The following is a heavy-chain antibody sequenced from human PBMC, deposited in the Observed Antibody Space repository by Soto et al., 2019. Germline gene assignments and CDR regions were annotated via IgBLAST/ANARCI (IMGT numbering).Heavy chain of an antibody. CDR3: ARRPHCSGGICYYGLDN. V-gene: IGHV1-8*01. J-gene: IGHJ1*01. CDR2: MNPDSGHA. CDR1: GYTFTNSD. D-gene: IGHD2-15*01. Sequence: ASVKVSCKASGYTFTNSDINWVRQAPGRGLEWMGWMNPDSGHAAYAQKFQGRVTLTTSTSTSTVYMEMRSLGSEDTAVYYCARRPHCSGGICYYGLDNWAQGTLVTVSS.